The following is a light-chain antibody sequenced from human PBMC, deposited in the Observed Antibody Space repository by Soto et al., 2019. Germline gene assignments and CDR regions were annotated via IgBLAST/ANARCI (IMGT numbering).Light chain of an antibody. J-gene: IGLJ2*01. CDR1: SSDVGAYDY. Sequence: QSALTQPASVSGSPGQSITISCTGTSSDVGAYDYVSWYQHHPGKAPKLMIYEVSNRPSGVPDRFSGSKSGTSASLAIAGLQADDEADYYCQSYDPTLRTSLFGGGTKLTVL. CDR3: QSYDPTLRTSL. CDR2: EVS. V-gene: IGLV2-14*01.